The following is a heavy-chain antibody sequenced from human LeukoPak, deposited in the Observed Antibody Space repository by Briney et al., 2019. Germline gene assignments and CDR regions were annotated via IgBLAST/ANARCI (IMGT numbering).Heavy chain of an antibody. CDR3: AKDVAGDRDY. Sequence: SETLSLTCTVSGGSISSYYWSWIRQPPGKGLEWIGYRHYSGSFNYSPSLKSRAIISLDTSKNQFSLRLSSVTAADTAVYYCAKDVAGDRDYWGQGTLVTVSS. CDR2: RHYSGSF. J-gene: IGHJ4*02. D-gene: IGHD7-27*01. CDR1: GGSISSYY. V-gene: IGHV4-59*01.